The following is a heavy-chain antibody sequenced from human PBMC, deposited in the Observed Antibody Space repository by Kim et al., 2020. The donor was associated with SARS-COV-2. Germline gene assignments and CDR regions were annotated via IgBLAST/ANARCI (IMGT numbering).Heavy chain of an antibody. CDR3: ARGGGSSGGDAFDI. V-gene: IGHV3-30*04. Sequence: GGSLRLSCAASGFTFSSYAMHWVRQAPGKGLEWVAVISYDGSNKYYADSVKGRFTISRDNSKNTLYLQMNSLRAEGTAVYYCARGGGSSGGDAFDIWGQGTMVTVSS. CDR1: GFTFSSYA. D-gene: IGHD2-15*01. J-gene: IGHJ3*02. CDR2: ISYDGSNK.